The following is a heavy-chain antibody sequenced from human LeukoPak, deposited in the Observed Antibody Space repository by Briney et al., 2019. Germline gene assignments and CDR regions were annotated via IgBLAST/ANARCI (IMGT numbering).Heavy chain of an antibody. CDR2: INPNSGGT. J-gene: IGHJ4*02. D-gene: IGHD2/OR15-2a*01. V-gene: IGHV1-2*02. CDR3: ARELEYYFDY. CDR1: SYTFTRYG. Sequence: GASVKVSCKASSYTFTRYGISWVRQAPGQGLEWMGWINPNSGGTNYAQKFQGRVTMTRDTSISTAYMELSRLRSDDTAVYYCARELEYYFDYWGQGTLVTVSS.